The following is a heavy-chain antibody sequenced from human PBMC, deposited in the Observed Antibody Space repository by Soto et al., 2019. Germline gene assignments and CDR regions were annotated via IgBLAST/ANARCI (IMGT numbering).Heavy chain of an antibody. J-gene: IGHJ4*02. CDR3: ARETYYYGTGSYGF. CDR1: GFTFSSYS. CDR2: ISSSSSTI. D-gene: IGHD3-10*01. Sequence: EVQLVESGGGLVQPGGSLRLSCAASGFTFSSYSMNWVRQAPGKGLEWVSYISSSSSTIYYADSVKGRFTISRDNAKNSLYLQMNSLRAEATAVYYCARETYYYGTGSYGFWGQGTLVTVSS. V-gene: IGHV3-48*01.